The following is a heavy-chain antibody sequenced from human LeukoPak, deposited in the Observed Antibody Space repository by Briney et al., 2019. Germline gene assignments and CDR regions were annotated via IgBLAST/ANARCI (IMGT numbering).Heavy chain of an antibody. J-gene: IGHJ4*02. V-gene: IGHV3-43*01. CDR2: ISWDGGST. D-gene: IGHD3-10*01. Sequence: GGSLRLSCAASGFTFDDYTMHWVRQAPGKGLEWVSLISWDGGSTYYADSVKGRFTISRDNSKNSLYLQMNSLRTEDTALYYCAKEDRGFGSSPYFDYWGQGTLVTVSS. CDR1: GFTFDDYT. CDR3: AKEDRGFGSSPYFDY.